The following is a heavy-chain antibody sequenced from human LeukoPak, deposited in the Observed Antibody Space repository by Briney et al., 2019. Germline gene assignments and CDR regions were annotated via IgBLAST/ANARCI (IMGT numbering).Heavy chain of an antibody. J-gene: IGHJ6*04. CDR1: GYSFTSYW. CDR3: ARHQTRYCSSTSCLYGMDV. Sequence: GESLKISCKGSGYSFTSYWIGWVRQMPGKGLEWMGIIYPGDSDTRYSPSFQGQVTISADKSISTAYLQWSSLKASGTAMYYCARHQTRYCSSTSCLYGMDVWGKGTTVTVSS. CDR2: IYPGDSDT. V-gene: IGHV5-51*01. D-gene: IGHD2-2*01.